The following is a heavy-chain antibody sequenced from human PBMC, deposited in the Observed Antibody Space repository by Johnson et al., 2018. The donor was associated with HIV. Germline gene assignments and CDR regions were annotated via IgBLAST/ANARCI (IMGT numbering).Heavy chain of an antibody. CDR2: VIPNGDNT. Sequence: EVQLVESGGGLVKPAWSPRLSCAASQFTFSTYYMNCVRQAPGNGLELVGQVIPNGDNTYLIDSGNDRFNASIGNAKNTLYLQINSLRAEDTAVYYCARPIMELQGVDAFDIWGQGTMVTVSS. CDR1: QFTFSTYY. D-gene: IGHD1-26*01. CDR3: ARPIMELQGVDAFDI. J-gene: IGHJ3*02. V-gene: IGHV3-25*03.